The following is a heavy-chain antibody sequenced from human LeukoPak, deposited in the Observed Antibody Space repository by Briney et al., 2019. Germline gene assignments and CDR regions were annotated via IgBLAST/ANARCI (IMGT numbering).Heavy chain of an antibody. V-gene: IGHV4-59*01. CDR2: IYYSGST. CDR1: GGSINSYY. J-gene: IGHJ4*02. Sequence: PSETLSLTCTVSGGSINSYYWSWIRQPPGKGLEWIGYIYYSGSTNYNPSLKSRVTISVDTSKNQFSLKLSSVTAADTAVYYCARVRDSGYDSLDYWGQGTLVTVSS. CDR3: ARVRDSGYDSLDY. D-gene: IGHD5-12*01.